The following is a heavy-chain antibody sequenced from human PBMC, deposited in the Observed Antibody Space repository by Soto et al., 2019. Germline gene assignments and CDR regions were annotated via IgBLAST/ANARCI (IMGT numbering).Heavy chain of an antibody. D-gene: IGHD6-19*01. Sequence: PGGSLRLSCAASGFSFNTYGMYWVRQAPGKGLEWVAAISYDGSNQYHADSVKGRFTISRDNSKNTLFLQMDSLRVDDTGVYYCALTRRSSLLEVAGPGFEYWGQGTLVTVSS. CDR1: GFSFNTYG. J-gene: IGHJ4*02. CDR2: ISYDGSNQ. V-gene: IGHV3-30*03. CDR3: ALTRRSSLLEVAGPGFEY.